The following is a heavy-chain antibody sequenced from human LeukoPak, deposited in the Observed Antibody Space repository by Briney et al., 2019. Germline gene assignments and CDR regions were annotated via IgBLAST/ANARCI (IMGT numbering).Heavy chain of an antibody. V-gene: IGHV4-39*07. D-gene: IGHD6-13*01. CDR2: IYYSGST. J-gene: IGHJ4*02. CDR1: GGSISSSSYY. CDR3: ARGRGLSSWLDY. Sequence: PSETLSLTCTVSGGSISSSSYYWGWIRQPPGKGLEWIGSIYYSGSTYYNPSIKSRVTISVDTSKNQFSLKLSSVTAADTAVYYCARGRGLSSWLDYWGQGTLVTVSS.